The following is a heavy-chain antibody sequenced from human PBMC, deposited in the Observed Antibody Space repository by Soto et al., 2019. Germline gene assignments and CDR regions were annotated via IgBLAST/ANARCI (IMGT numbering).Heavy chain of an antibody. Sequence: GAPVKVSCKDSRYTYTSKGLSWARQAPGQGLEWMGWISAYNGNTNYAQKLQGRVTMTTDTSTSTAYMELRSLRSDDTAVYYCAREVGGSDAFDIWGQGTMVTVSS. CDR2: ISAYNGNT. V-gene: IGHV1-18*01. J-gene: IGHJ3*02. CDR1: RYTYTSKG. D-gene: IGHD3-16*01. CDR3: AREVGGSDAFDI.